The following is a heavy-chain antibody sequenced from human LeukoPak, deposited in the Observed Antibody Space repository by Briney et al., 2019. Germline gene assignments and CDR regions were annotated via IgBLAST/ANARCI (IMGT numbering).Heavy chain of an antibody. CDR1: GGTFSSYA. J-gene: IGHJ4*02. V-gene: IGHV1-69*13. CDR2: IIPIFGTA. CDR3: ARDRSGSYYGFDY. Sequence: RASVKVSCKASGGTFSSYAISWVRQAPGQGLEWMGGIIPIFGTANYAQKFQGRVTITADESTSTAYMELSSLRSEGTAVYYCARDRSGSYYGFDYWGQGTLVTVSS. D-gene: IGHD1-26*01.